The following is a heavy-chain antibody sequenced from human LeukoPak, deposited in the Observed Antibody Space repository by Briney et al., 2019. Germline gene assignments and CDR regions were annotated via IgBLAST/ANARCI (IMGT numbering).Heavy chain of an antibody. CDR2: INPSGGST. Sequence: ASVKVSCKASRYTFTSYYMHWVRQAPGQGLEWMGIINPSGGSTSYAQKFQGRVTMTRDTSTSTVYMELSSLRSEDTAVYYCASSSIRYYFDYWGQGTLVTVSS. CDR1: RYTFTSYY. J-gene: IGHJ4*02. CDR3: ASSSIRYYFDY. V-gene: IGHV1-46*01. D-gene: IGHD4-17*01.